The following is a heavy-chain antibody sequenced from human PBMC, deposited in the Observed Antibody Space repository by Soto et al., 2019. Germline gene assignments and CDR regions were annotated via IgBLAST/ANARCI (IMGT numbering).Heavy chain of an antibody. CDR2: ISSSKYI. CDR1: GFTFSDYS. V-gene: IGHV3-21*01. J-gene: IGHJ3*02. CDR3: ARDLVATTPQGDAFDI. Sequence: GGSLRLSCAASGFTFSDYSMTWVRQAPGKGLEWVSSISSSKYIYYSDSLKGRFTISRDNAKNSFFLQMNSLRAEDTAVYYCARDLVATTPQGDAFDIWGQGTMVTVSS. D-gene: IGHD5-12*01.